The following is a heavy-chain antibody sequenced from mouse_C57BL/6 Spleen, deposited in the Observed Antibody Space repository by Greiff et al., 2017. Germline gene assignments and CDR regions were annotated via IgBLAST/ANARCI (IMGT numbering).Heavy chain of an antibody. J-gene: IGHJ2*01. V-gene: IGHV1-69*01. CDR3: ARGGPHFDY. CDR1: GYTFTSYW. CDR2: IDPSDSYT. Sequence: QVHVKQPGAELVMPGASVKLSCKASGYTFTSYWMHWVKQRPGQGLEWIGEIDPSDSYTNYNQKFKGKSTLTVDKSSSTAYMQLSSLTSEDSAVYYCARGGPHFDYWGQGTTLTVSS.